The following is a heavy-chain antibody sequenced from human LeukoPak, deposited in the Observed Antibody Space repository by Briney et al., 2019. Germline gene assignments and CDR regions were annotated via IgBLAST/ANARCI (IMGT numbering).Heavy chain of an antibody. J-gene: IGHJ5*02. CDR1: GFTFSSYS. CDR3: ARDLERITLVRGVIPNWFDP. D-gene: IGHD3-10*01. CDR2: ISPSSTYI. Sequence: PGGSLRLSCAASGFTFSSYSMNWVRQAPGKGLEWVSSISPSSTYIYYADSVKGRFTISRDNAKNSLYLQMMSLSAEDTAVYYCARDLERITLVRGVIPNWFDPWGQGTLVTVSS. V-gene: IGHV3-21*01.